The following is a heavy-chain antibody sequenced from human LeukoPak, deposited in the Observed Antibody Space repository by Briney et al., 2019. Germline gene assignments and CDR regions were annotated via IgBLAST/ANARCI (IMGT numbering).Heavy chain of an antibody. V-gene: IGHV3-48*04. CDR1: GFTVSSNY. J-gene: IGHJ5*02. Sequence: GGSLRLSCAASGFTVSSNYMNWVRQAPGKGLEWVSYISSSGSSIYYADSVKGRFTISRDNAKNSLYLQMNSLRAEDTAVYYCARGSGDWFDPWGQGSLVTVSS. CDR2: ISSSGSSI. D-gene: IGHD1-26*01. CDR3: ARGSGDWFDP.